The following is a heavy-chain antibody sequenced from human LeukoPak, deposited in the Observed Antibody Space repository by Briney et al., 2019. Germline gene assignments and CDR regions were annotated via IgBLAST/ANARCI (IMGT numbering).Heavy chain of an antibody. CDR1: GGSFSGYY. J-gene: IGHJ1*01. CDR2: INHSGST. CDR3: ARVRWELFQH. V-gene: IGHV4-34*01. D-gene: IGHD1-26*01. Sequence: SETLSLTCAVYGGSFSGYYWSWIRQPPGKGLEWIGEINHSGSTNYNPSLKSRVTISVDTSKNQFSLKLSSVTAANTAVYYCARVRWELFQHWGQGTLVTVSS.